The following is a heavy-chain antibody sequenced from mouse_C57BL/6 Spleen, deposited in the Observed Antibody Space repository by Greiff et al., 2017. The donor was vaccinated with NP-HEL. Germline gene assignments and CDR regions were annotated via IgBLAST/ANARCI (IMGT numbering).Heavy chain of an antibody. J-gene: IGHJ3*01. CDR1: GYAFSSSW. V-gene: IGHV1-82*01. CDR2: IYPGDGDT. CDR3: AIYGDWFAY. D-gene: IGHD2-13*01. Sequence: QVQLQQSGPELVKPGASVKISCKASGYAFSSSWMNWVKQRPGKGLEWIGRIYPGDGDTNYNGKFKGKATLTADKSSSTAYMQLSSLTSEDSAVYFCAIYGDWFAYWGQGTLVTVSA.